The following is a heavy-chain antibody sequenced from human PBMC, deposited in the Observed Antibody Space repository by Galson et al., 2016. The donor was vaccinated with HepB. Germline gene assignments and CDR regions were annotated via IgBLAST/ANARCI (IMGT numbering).Heavy chain of an antibody. CDR2: ISALDDQI. CDR3: VIMVRGISTGPFDY. Sequence: SLRLSCAGSGYTFSNYGMSWVRQAPGKGLEWLSVISALDDQIYYGDSVRGRFRVSRDNSKSRLYLQMSSLRAEDTAVYYCVIMVRGISTGPFDYLGQGTLVVVSS. J-gene: IGHJ4*02. D-gene: IGHD3-10*01. V-gene: IGHV3-23*02. CDR1: GYTFSNYG.